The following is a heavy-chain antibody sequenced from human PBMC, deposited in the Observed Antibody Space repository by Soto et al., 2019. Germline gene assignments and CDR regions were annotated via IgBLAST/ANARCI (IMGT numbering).Heavy chain of an antibody. Sequence: GGSLRLSCAASGFTFSSYGMHWVRQAPGKGLEWVALICYDGSNKNYADSVKGRFTISRDDSKNTLYLQMNSLRAEDTAVYYCARDAYLGSGSYAYWGQGTQVTVSS. V-gene: IGHV3-33*01. J-gene: IGHJ4*02. CDR1: GFTFSSYG. D-gene: IGHD3-10*01. CDR2: ICYDGSNK. CDR3: ARDAYLGSGSYAY.